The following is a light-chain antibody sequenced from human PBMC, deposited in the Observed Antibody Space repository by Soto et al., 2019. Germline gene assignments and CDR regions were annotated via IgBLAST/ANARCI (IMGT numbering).Light chain of an antibody. CDR1: SSDVGAYNY. Sequence: QSALTQPRSVSGSPGQSVTISCTGTSSDVGAYNYVSWYQQHPGKAPKLMIYEVSNRPSGVFNRFSGSKSGNTASLTISGLQAEDEADYYCSSYTSSSTSPYVFGTGTKLTVL. V-gene: IGLV2-14*01. J-gene: IGLJ1*01. CDR2: EVS. CDR3: SSYTSSSTSPYV.